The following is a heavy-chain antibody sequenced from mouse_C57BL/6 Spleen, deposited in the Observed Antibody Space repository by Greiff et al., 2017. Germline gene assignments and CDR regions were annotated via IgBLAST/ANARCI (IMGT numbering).Heavy chain of an antibody. D-gene: IGHD1-1*01. Sequence: VQLKQSGAELVKPGASVKLSCTASGFHINVYYMHWVKQRPEQGLEWIGRIDPEDGETKYAPKFLGKATITADPSSNTAYLPLCSLTSEDTAVYDCATTTVVACYFDYWGQGTTLTVSS. CDR1: GFHINVYY. CDR2: IDPEDGET. V-gene: IGHV14-2*01. J-gene: IGHJ2*01. CDR3: ATTTVVACYFDY.